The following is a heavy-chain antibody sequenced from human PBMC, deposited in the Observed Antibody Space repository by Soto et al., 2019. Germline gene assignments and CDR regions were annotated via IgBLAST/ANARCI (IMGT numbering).Heavy chain of an antibody. J-gene: IGHJ4*02. CDR1: GGSISSYF. D-gene: IGHD3-10*01. Sequence: SVTLSLTCSVAGGSISSYFWRWIRQPPGKGLEWIGYIYYSGSTNYNPSLKSRVTISVDTSKNQFSLKLSSVTAADTAVYYCARASYGSGSPTSEFDYWGQGPPVTVFS. CDR3: ARASYGSGSPTSEFDY. V-gene: IGHV4-59*01. CDR2: IYYSGST.